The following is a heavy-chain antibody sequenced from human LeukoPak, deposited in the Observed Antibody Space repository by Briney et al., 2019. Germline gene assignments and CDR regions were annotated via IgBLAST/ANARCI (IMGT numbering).Heavy chain of an antibody. Sequence: GASVKVSCKASGYTFTGYYMHWVRQAPGQGLEWMGWINPNSGGTNYAQKFQGRVTMTRDTSISTAYMELSRLRSDDTAVYYCASEPSPYYYGSGSYSYWGQGTLVTVSS. CDR2: INPNSGGT. D-gene: IGHD3-10*01. CDR3: ASEPSPYYYGSGSYSY. CDR1: GYTFTGYY. V-gene: IGHV1-2*02. J-gene: IGHJ4*02.